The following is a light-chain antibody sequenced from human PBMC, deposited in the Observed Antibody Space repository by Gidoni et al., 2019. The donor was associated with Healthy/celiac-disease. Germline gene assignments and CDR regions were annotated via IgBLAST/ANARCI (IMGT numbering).Light chain of an antibody. CDR3: QQYNKWPPIT. J-gene: IGKJ5*01. Sequence: IVIAHSLATLSVSPGERATLSRRASQSVSSNLGCYHQKPGQAPRPLIYGASTRATGIPARLSGSGSGTEFTLTISSMQSEDFAVYYCQQYNKWPPITFGPGTRLEIK. CDR1: QSVSSN. V-gene: IGKV3-15*01. CDR2: GAS.